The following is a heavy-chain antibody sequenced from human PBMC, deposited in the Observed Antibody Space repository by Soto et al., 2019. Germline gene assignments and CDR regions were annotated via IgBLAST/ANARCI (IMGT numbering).Heavy chain of an antibody. CDR3: ARGILSSWYPHWFDP. D-gene: IGHD6-13*01. Sequence: SLRLSCAASGFTFSSYAMHWVRQAPGKGLEWVAVISYDGSNKYYADSVKGRFTISRDNSKNTLYLQMNSLRAEDTAVYYCARGILSSWYPHWFDPWGQGTLVTVSS. J-gene: IGHJ5*02. CDR2: ISYDGSNK. V-gene: IGHV3-30-3*01. CDR1: GFTFSSYA.